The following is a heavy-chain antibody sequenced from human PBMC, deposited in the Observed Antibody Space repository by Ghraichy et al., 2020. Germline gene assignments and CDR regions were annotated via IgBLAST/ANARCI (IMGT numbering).Heavy chain of an antibody. J-gene: IGHJ3*02. V-gene: IGHV3-21*01. CDR2: ISSSSTYI. CDR1: GFTFSSYS. Sequence: GGSLRLSCAASGFTFSSYSMNWVRQAPGKGLEWVSSISSSSTYIYYGDSLKGRFIISRDNAKNSLYLQMNGLRAEDTAVYYCARDLGSSDAFDIWGQGTRVTVSS. CDR3: ARDLGSSDAFDI. D-gene: IGHD2-15*01.